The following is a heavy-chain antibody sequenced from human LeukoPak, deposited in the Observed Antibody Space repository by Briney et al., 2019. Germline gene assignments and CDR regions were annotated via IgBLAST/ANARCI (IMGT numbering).Heavy chain of an antibody. Sequence: ASVKVSCKASGYTFTGHDIHWVRQAPGQGLEWMGFINPNSGGTNYAQKFQGRVTMTRDTSITTAYMELRRVTSDDTAVYYCARVGHTSGWDFDYWGQGTLVTVSS. V-gene: IGHV1-2*02. CDR2: INPNSGGT. J-gene: IGHJ4*02. CDR1: GYTFTGHD. CDR3: ARVGHTSGWDFDY. D-gene: IGHD6-19*01.